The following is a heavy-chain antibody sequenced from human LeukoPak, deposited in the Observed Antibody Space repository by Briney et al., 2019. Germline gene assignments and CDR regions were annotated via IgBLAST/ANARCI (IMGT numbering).Heavy chain of an antibody. CDR1: GFTFRSSA. Sequence: GGSLRLSCVTSGFTFRSSAMHWVRQAPGRGLEWIAFISWDGAVIYYADSVKGRFTISGDTSKRTVSLQVDSLRAEDTAVYYCAKDLETKYCNYWGQGALVTVSS. J-gene: IGHJ4*02. V-gene: IGHV3-30*18. CDR2: ISWDGAVI. D-gene: IGHD5-24*01. CDR3: AKDLETKYCNY.